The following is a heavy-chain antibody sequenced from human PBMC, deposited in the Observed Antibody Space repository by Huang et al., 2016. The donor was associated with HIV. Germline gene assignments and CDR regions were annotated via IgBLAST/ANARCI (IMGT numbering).Heavy chain of an antibody. CDR3: ARHRSSGGVEEAFDI. V-gene: IGHV3-74*03. D-gene: IGHD2-8*02. J-gene: IGHJ3*02. CDR2: INNDGSIT. Sequence: EVQLVESGGGLVQPGGSLRLSCAASGFTFSSYGMHWVRQAPGKGLGWLSRINNDGSITTYADSVKGRITISRDNARNTMYLQMTTLSAGDTAVYYCARHRSSGGVEEAFDIWGPGTLVTVAS. CDR1: GFTFSSYG.